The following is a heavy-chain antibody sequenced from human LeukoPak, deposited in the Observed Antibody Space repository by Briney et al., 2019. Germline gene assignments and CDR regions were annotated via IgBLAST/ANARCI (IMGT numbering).Heavy chain of an antibody. V-gene: IGHV4-59*08. D-gene: IGHD6-13*01. J-gene: IGHJ4*02. Sequence: SETLSLTCTVSGGSISSYYWSWIRQPPGKGLERIGYIYYSGSTNYNPSLKSRVTISVDTSKNQFSLKLSSVTAADTAVYYCARYSSSWHYFDYWGQGTLVTVSS. CDR2: IYYSGST. CDR1: GGSISSYY. CDR3: ARYSSSWHYFDY.